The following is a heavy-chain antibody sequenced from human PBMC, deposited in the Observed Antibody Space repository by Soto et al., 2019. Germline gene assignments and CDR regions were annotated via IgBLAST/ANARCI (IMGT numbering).Heavy chain of an antibody. CDR1: GGSISSGDYY. Sequence: SETLSLTCTVSGGSISSGDYYWSWIRQPPGKGLEWIGYIYYSGSTYYNPSLKSRVTISVDTSKNQFSLKLSSVTAADTAVYYCARVSGIYYYGMDVWGQGTTVTVSS. J-gene: IGHJ6*02. CDR2: IYYSGST. CDR3: ARVSGIYYYGMDV. V-gene: IGHV4-30-4*01. D-gene: IGHD3-10*01.